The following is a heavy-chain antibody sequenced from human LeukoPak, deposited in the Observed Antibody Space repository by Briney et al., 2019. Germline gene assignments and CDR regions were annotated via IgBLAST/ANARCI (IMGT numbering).Heavy chain of an antibody. V-gene: IGHV4-39*07. CDR3: ARVGYCSSTSCYAAAHQKTTGMDY. Sequence: SETLSLTCTVSGGSISSSSYYWGWIRQPPGKGLEWIGSIYYSGSTYYNPSLKSRVTISVDTSKNQFSLKLSSVTAADTAVYYCARVGYCSSTSCYAAAHQKTTGMDYWGQGTLVTVSS. J-gene: IGHJ4*02. CDR2: IYYSGST. CDR1: GGSISSSSYY. D-gene: IGHD2-2*01.